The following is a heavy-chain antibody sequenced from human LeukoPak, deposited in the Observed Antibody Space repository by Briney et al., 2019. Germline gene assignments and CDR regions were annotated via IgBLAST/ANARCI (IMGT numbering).Heavy chain of an antibody. Sequence: GGSLRLSCAASGFTFSSYEMNWVRQAPGKGLEWVSYISSSGSTIYYADSVKGRFTISRDNAKNPLYLQMNSLRAEDTAVYYCARTYSSGWYYFDYWGQGTLVTVSS. CDR3: ARTYSSGWYYFDY. D-gene: IGHD6-19*01. CDR2: ISSSGSTI. V-gene: IGHV3-48*03. CDR1: GFTFSSYE. J-gene: IGHJ4*02.